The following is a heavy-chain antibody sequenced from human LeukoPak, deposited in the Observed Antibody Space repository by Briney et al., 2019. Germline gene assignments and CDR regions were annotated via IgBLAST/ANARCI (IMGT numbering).Heavy chain of an antibody. CDR3: ARGAYYDSSGYSPE. CDR2: IIPIFGTA. V-gene: IGHV1-69*05. Sequence: KISCKASGGTFSSYAISWVRQAPGQGLEWMGGIIPIFGTANYAQKFQGRVTITTDESTSTAYMELSSLRSEDTAVYYCARGAYYDSSGYSPEWGQGTLVTVSS. CDR1: GGTFSSYA. D-gene: IGHD3-22*01. J-gene: IGHJ4*02.